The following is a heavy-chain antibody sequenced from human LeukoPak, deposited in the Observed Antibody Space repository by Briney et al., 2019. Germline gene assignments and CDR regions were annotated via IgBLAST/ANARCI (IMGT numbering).Heavy chain of an antibody. J-gene: IGHJ4*02. CDR1: GFTFRSYW. D-gene: IGHD2-15*01. V-gene: IGHV3-74*01. CDR3: AREGGVAADY. Sequence: GGSLRLSCAASGFTFRSYWMHWVRQAPGKGLVWVSRINIDGSSGSYADSVEGRFTISRDNAKDTLYLQMNSLRAEDTAVYYCAREGGVAADYWGQGTLVTVSS. CDR2: INIDGSSG.